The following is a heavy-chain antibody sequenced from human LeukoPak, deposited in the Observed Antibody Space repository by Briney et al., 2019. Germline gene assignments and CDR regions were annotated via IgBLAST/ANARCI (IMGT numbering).Heavy chain of an antibody. CDR2: IYSGGST. Sequence: GGSLRLSCAASAFTVSSSYMNWVRQAPGKGLEWVSVIYSGGSTYYTDSVKGRFTISRDNFKNTLYLQMSSLRAEDTAVYYCARDELKRGYSYGYADYWGQGTLVTVSS. CDR1: AFTVSSSY. V-gene: IGHV3-66*01. D-gene: IGHD5-18*01. J-gene: IGHJ4*02. CDR3: ARDELKRGYSYGYADY.